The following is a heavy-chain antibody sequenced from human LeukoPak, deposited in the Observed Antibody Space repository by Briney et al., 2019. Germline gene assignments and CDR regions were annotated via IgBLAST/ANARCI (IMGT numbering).Heavy chain of an antibody. CDR1: GFTFSSSA. J-gene: IGHJ4*02. D-gene: IGHD5-12*01. CDR2: ISASGGST. V-gene: IGHV3-23*01. Sequence: GGSLRLSCAASGFTFSSSAMSWVRQVPGKGLEWVSGISASGGSTYYADSVKGRFTISRDNSKNTLYLQMNSLRAEDTAVYYCAKDRSAIVATITFDYWGQGTLVTVSS. CDR3: AKDRSAIVATITFDY.